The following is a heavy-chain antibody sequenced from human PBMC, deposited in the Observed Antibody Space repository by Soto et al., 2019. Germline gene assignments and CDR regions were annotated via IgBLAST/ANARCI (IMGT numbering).Heavy chain of an antibody. J-gene: IGHJ4*02. D-gene: IGHD2-2*01. CDR3: ARAGDDCSAAKCYVIDY. CDR2: INTGKGKT. CDR1: GYTFTNYA. V-gene: IGHV1-3*04. Sequence: QVQLVQSGAEVKKPGASVKVSCKASGYTFTNYAMHWVRQAPGQRLEWMGWINTGKGKTKYSQKFQGRVTITSDTSASTAYMDLSSLRSEDTAMYYCARAGDDCSAAKCYVIDYWGQGTLVTVSS.